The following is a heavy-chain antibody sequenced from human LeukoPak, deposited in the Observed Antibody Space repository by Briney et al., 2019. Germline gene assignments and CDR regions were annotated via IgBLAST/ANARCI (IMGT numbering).Heavy chain of an antibody. CDR3: ARDPPSSQH. CDR2: ISSCSSYI. J-gene: IGHJ1*01. Sequence: GGSLRLSCAASGFTFSSYNMNWVRQAPGKGLEWVSSISSCSSYIYYADSVKGRFTISRDNAKNSPYLQMNSLRAEDTAVYYCARDPPSSQHWGQGTLVTVSS. CDR1: GFTFSSYN. V-gene: IGHV3-21*01.